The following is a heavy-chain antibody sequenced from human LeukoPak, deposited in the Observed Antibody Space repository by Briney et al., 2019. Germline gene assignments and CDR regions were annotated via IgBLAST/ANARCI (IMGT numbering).Heavy chain of an antibody. J-gene: IGHJ4*02. Sequence: PGGSLRLSCAASGFTFSSYWMSWVRQAPGKGLEWVSVIYSGGTTHYADSVKGRFTISRDNSKNTLYLQMNSLRAEDTAVYYCARVAPGDYFNYWGQGTLVTVSS. CDR3: ARVAPGDYFNY. D-gene: IGHD3-10*01. V-gene: IGHV3-66*01. CDR2: IYSGGTT. CDR1: GFTFSSYW.